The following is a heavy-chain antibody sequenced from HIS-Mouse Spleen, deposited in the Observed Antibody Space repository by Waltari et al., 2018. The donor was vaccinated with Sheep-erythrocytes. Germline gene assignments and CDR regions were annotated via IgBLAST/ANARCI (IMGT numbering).Heavy chain of an antibody. V-gene: IGHV3-13*01. CDR3: ARANSGSYDDAFDI. J-gene: IGHJ3*02. CDR1: GFTFSSYD. CDR2: IGTAGDT. Sequence: EVQLVESGGGLVQPGGSLRLSCAASGFTFSSYDMHWVRQATGKGVWWVSDIGTAGDTYYPGSVKGRSTISRENAKNSLYLQMNSLRAGDTAVYYCARANSGSYDDAFDIWGQGTVVTVSS. D-gene: IGHD1-26*01.